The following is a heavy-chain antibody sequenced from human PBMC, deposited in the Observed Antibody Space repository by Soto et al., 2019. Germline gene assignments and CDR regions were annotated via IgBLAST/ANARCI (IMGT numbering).Heavy chain of an antibody. CDR2: ISGPGGST. Sequence: EVQLLESGGGLVQPGGSLRLSCAGSGFTFSSYAMSWVHQAPGKGLEWVSAISGPGGSTYYADSVKGRFTISRDNSKNTLYLQMNSLRVEDTALYYCAKKANVVVVPAVYSFDYWGQGALLTVSS. J-gene: IGHJ4*02. D-gene: IGHD2-2*01. V-gene: IGHV3-23*01. CDR3: AKKANVVVVPAVYSFDY. CDR1: GFTFSSYA.